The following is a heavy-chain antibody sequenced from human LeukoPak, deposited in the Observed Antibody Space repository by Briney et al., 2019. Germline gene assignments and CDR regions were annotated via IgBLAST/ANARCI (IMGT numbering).Heavy chain of an antibody. V-gene: IGHV6-1*01. CDR3: ARGSKGNGFDL. Sequence: SQTLSLTYAISLESVYNNCGVWNWIRQSPSRGLEWLGRTYYRSKWYNDYAVSVKSRITINPDTSKNQFALQLNSVTPEDTAVYYCARGSKGNGFDLWGQGTLVTVSS. CDR2: TYYRSKWYN. D-gene: IGHD2-8*01. J-gene: IGHJ5*02. CDR1: LESVYNNCGV.